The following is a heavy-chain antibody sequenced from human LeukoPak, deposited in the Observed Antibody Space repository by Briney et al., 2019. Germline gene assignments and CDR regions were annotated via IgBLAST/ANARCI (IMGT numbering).Heavy chain of an antibody. J-gene: IGHJ6*03. D-gene: IGHD5-12*01. V-gene: IGHV4-39*01. CDR3: AKISEYSGYGYHSYYYMDV. Sequence: SETLSLTCTVSGGSINSSSYYWGWIRQPPGKGLEWVGSIYYSGSTYYNPSLKSRVTISVHTSKNQFSLKLSSVTAADTAVYYCAKISEYSGYGYHSYYYMDVWGKGTTVTVSS. CDR1: GGSINSSSYY. CDR2: IYYSGST.